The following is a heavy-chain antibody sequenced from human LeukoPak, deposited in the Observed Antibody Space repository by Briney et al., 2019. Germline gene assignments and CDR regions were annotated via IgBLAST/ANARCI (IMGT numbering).Heavy chain of an antibody. D-gene: IGHD6-13*01. CDR3: ARVAAAGTIWFDP. Sequence: VASVKVSCKASGYTFTSYAMHWVRQAPGQRLEWMGWINAGNGNTKYSQKFQGRVTITRDTSASTAYMELSSLRSKDTAVYYCARVAAAGTIWFDPWGQGTLVTVSS. CDR1: GYTFTSYA. CDR2: INAGNGNT. J-gene: IGHJ5*02. V-gene: IGHV1-3*01.